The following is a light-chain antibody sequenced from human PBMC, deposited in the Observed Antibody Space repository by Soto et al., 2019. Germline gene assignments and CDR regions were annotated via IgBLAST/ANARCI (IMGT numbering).Light chain of an antibody. J-gene: IGKJ4*01. CDR3: QQAISFPLT. V-gene: IGKV1-12*01. Sequence: DIQMTQSPSSVSASVGDRVTITCRASQGISNWLAWYQQKPGKAPKLLIYAASSLQSGVPSRFSGSGFGTDFSLTIISLQPEDFATYYCQQAISFPLTFGGGTKVELK. CDR1: QGISNW. CDR2: AAS.